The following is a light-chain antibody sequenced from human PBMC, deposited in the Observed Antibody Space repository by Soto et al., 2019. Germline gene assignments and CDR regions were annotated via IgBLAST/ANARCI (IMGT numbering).Light chain of an antibody. Sequence: QSVLTQPPSASGTFGQRGIMSCSGSSSNIGSDTVNWYQQLPGTAPKPLIYNNNQRPSGVPDRFSGSKSGTSASLAISGLQSEDEADYYCAAWDDSLNALVFGGGTKLTVL. CDR2: NNN. J-gene: IGLJ2*01. CDR3: AAWDDSLNALV. CDR1: SSNIGSDT. V-gene: IGLV1-44*01.